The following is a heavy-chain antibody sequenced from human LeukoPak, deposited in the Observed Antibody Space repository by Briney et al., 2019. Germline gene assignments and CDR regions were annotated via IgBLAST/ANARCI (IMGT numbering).Heavy chain of an antibody. CDR1: GGSFSGYY. V-gene: IGHV4-34*01. CDR3: ARGRDYDSSGYYGDV. J-gene: IGHJ6*02. D-gene: IGHD3-22*01. Sequence: SETLSLTCAVYGGSFSGYYWSWFRQPPGKGLEWIGEINHSGSTNYNPSLKSRVTISVDTSKNQFSLKLSSVTAADTAVYYCARGRDYDSSGYYGDVWGQGTTVTVSS. CDR2: INHSGST.